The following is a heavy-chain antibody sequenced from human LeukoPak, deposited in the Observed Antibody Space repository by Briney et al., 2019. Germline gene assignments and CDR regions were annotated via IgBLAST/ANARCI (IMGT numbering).Heavy chain of an antibody. CDR1: GFTFSSYS. J-gene: IGHJ4*02. CDR2: IKYSGTNM. CDR3: VTSGCSGATCYFYFDY. Sequence: GGSLRLSCAASGFTFSSYSMNWVRQAPGKGLEWVSSIKYSGTNMYYADSVKGRFTISRDNAKNSLFLQMNSLRPEDTAVYYCVTSGCSGATCYFYFDYWGQGTLVTVSS. V-gene: IGHV3-21*01. D-gene: IGHD2-15*01.